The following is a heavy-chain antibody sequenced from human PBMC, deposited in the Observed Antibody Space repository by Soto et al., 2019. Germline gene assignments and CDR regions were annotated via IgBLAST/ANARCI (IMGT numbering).Heavy chain of an antibody. Sequence: EVQLLESGGDLIQPGGSLRLSCAASGFTFNIYAMTWVRQAPGKWLEWVSAISRYGDITYYADSVEGRFSISRDNSKNALYLQMNSLRAEDTAVCYCAKDRYLDHDSRGYLFDNWGQGTLVTVSS. J-gene: IGHJ4*02. V-gene: IGHV3-23*01. CDR3: AKDRYLDHDSRGYLFDN. CDR2: ISRYGDIT. CDR1: GFTFNIYA. D-gene: IGHD3-22*01.